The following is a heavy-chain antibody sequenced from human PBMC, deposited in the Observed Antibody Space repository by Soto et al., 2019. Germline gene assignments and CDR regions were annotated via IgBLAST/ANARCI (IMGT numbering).Heavy chain of an antibody. CDR3: ASPAQGAFDF. CDR1: GGSITSNGYY. Sequence: PSETLSLTCTVSGGSITSNGYYWGWIRQPPGKGLEWIGSIYYSGSTNYNPSLKSRVTISIDTSKNQFSLKLNSVTAADTAEYYCASPAQGAFDFWGQGTMVTVSS. V-gene: IGHV4-39*01. CDR2: IYYSGST. J-gene: IGHJ3*01.